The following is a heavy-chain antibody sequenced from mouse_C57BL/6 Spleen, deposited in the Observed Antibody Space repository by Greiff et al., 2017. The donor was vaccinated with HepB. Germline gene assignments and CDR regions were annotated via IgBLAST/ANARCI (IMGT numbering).Heavy chain of an antibody. J-gene: IGHJ1*03. V-gene: IGHV1-39*01. Sequence: VQLQQSGPELVKPGASVKISCKASGYSFTDYNMNWVKQSNGKSLEWIGVINPNYGTTSYNQKFKGNATLTVDQSSSTAYMQLNSLTSEDSAVYYCAIWEKLHYGSSWDWYFDVWGTGTTVTVSS. CDR3: AIWEKLHYGSSWDWYFDV. CDR2: INPNYGTT. CDR1: GYSFTDYN. D-gene: IGHD1-1*01.